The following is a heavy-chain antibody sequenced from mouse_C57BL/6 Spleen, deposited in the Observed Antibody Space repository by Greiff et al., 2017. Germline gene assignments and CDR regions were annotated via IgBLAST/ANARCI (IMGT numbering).Heavy chain of an antibody. CDR3: ARFGTEGFLDY. Sequence: QVQLKESGPELVKPGASVKISCKASGYAFSSYWMNWVKQRPGKGLEWIGRIYPGDGDTNYNGKFKGKATLTADKSSSTAYMQLSSLTSEYSAVYVCARFGTEGFLDYWGQGTTLTVSS. CDR1: GYAFSSYW. CDR2: IYPGDGDT. J-gene: IGHJ2*01. V-gene: IGHV1-82*01. D-gene: IGHD3-3*01.